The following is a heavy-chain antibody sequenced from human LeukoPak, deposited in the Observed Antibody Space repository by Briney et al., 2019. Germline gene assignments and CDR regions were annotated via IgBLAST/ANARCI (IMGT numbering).Heavy chain of an antibody. Sequence: PGGSLRLSCVASGFTFSSYGMHWVRQAPGKGLQWVGIIWYDGSDKYYADSVKGRFTISRDNSKNTLYLQMNSLRAEDTAVYFCAVWYTSSWSFDYWGQGTLVTVSP. CDR3: AVWYTSSWSFDY. CDR1: GFTFSSYG. D-gene: IGHD6-13*01. V-gene: IGHV3-33*01. J-gene: IGHJ4*02. CDR2: IWYDGSDK.